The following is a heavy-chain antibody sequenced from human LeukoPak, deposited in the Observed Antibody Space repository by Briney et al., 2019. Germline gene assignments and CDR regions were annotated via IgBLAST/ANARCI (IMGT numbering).Heavy chain of an antibody. J-gene: IGHJ6*02. CDR1: GGSFSGYY. V-gene: IGHV4-34*01. CDR2: INHSGST. D-gene: IGHD3-3*01. CDR3: ARGRAQGYDFWSGYLDGFLDGMDV. Sequence: SETLSLTCAVYGGSFSGYYWSWIRQPPGKGLEWIGEINHSGSTNYNPSLKSRVTISVDTSKNQFSLKLSSVTAADTAVYYCARGRAQGYDFWSGYLDGFLDGMDVWGQGTTVTVSS.